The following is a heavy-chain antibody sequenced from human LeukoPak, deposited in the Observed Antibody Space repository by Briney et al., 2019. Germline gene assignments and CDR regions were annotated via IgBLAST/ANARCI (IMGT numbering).Heavy chain of an antibody. CDR3: TRGARTGRCSSTSCYAGLAYDY. D-gene: IGHD2-2*01. Sequence: AGSLRLSCAASGFTSSSYWMSWVRQAPGKGLGWVANIKQDGSETYYVDSVKGRFPISRDNAKNSLYLQMNSLRAEDTAVYYCTRGARTGRCSSTSCYAGLAYDYWGQGTLVTVSS. V-gene: IGHV3-7*01. J-gene: IGHJ4*02. CDR2: IKQDGSET. CDR1: GFTSSSYW.